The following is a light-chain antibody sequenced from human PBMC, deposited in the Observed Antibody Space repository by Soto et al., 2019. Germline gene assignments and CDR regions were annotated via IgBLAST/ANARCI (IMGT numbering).Light chain of an antibody. CDR2: GAS. V-gene: IGKV3-15*01. Sequence: EIVMTQSPATLSVSPGERATLSCRASQSVRSNSAWYQQRPGQAPRLLIYGASTRATDIPARFSGSGSGTEFTLTISSLQSEDFAVYYCQQYNDWPSFTFGPGTKVDIK. J-gene: IGKJ3*01. CDR3: QQYNDWPSFT. CDR1: QSVRSN.